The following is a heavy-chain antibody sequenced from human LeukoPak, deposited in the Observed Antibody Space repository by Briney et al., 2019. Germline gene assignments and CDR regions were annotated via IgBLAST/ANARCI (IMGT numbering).Heavy chain of an antibody. Sequence: PSETLSLTCTVSGGSISSGSYYWGWIRQPPGKGLEWIGTIYYSGSTYYNPSLKSRVTISVDRSKNQFSLKLSSVTAADTAVYYCAREGLKQQLFHYYYYYMDVWGKGTTVTVSS. D-gene: IGHD6-13*01. CDR3: AREGLKQQLFHYYYYYMDV. J-gene: IGHJ6*03. V-gene: IGHV4-39*07. CDR2: IYYSGST. CDR1: GGSISSGSYY.